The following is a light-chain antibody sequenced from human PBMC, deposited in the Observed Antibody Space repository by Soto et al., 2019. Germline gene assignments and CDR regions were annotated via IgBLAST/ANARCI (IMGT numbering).Light chain of an antibody. J-gene: IGKJ1*01. CDR2: DAS. CDR3: QQRRNWPRT. V-gene: IGKV3-11*01. CDR1: QSVSNY. Sequence: DILLTQSPATLSLSPGERATLSCRASQSVSNYLGWYQQKPGQAPRLLVYDASKRATGIPARFSGSGSGTDFTLTISSLEPEDFAVYYCQQRRNWPRTFGQGTKV.